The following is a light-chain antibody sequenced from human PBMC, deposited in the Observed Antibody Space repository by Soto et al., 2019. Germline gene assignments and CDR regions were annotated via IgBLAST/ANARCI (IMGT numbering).Light chain of an antibody. J-gene: IGKJ1*01. CDR1: QSISTW. CDR3: QLDMNYAT. V-gene: IGKV1-5*01. CDR2: DAS. Sequence: DIQMTQSPSTLSAYVGDRVTFTCRASQSISTWLAWYQQKPGKAPKLLIYDASSLQSDVPSRFSGSGSGTEFTLIISALQTDYFASYYWQLDMNYATFGQGTKVEIK.